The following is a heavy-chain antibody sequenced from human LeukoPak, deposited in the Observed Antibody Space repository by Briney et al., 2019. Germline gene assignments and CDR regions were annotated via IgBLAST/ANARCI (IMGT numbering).Heavy chain of an antibody. CDR2: IYSSGST. V-gene: IGHV4-59*08. Sequence: SETLSLTCTVSGGSISSYYWSWIRQPPGKGLEWIGYIYSSGSTNYNPSLTSRVTISVDTSKNQFSLKLSSVTAADTAVYYCARRRGAHTANALDIWGQGTMVTVSS. CDR1: GGSISSYY. CDR3: ARRRGAHTANALDI. J-gene: IGHJ3*02. D-gene: IGHD3-10*01.